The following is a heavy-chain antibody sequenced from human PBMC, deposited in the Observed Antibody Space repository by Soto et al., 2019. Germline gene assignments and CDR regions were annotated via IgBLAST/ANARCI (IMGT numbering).Heavy chain of an antibody. CDR3: ARNVTRIADSYYGMDV. CDR1: GYTFTSYG. V-gene: IGHV1-18*04. Sequence: QVQLVQSGAEVKKHGASVKVSCKASGYTFTSYGINWVRQAPGQGLEWMGWISGYNDNTNYARRLQGRVSMTTDTATSTAYMELRSLRSDDTAVYYCARNVTRIADSYYGMDVWGQGTTVTVSS. D-gene: IGHD2-15*01. J-gene: IGHJ6*02. CDR2: ISGYNDNT.